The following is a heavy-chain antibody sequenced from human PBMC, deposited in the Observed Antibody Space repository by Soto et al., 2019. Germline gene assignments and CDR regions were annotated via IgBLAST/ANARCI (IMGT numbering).Heavy chain of an antibody. D-gene: IGHD3-10*01. CDR2: TYYKSKWSN. CDR1: GDSVSSNSAA. CDR3: PRTRGYFDY. V-gene: IGHV6-1*01. J-gene: IGHJ4*02. Sequence: SQTLSLTWAISGDSVSSNSAAWNWIRQSPSRGLEWLGGTYYKSKWSNEYSVSVKSRMTISPDTSKNQFSLRLNSVTPEDKAVYYCPRTRGYFDYWGQGVLVTVSS.